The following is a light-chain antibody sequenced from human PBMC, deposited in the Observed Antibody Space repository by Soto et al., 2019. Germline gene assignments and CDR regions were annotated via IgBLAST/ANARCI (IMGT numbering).Light chain of an antibody. CDR3: QQSWT. CDR1: QSISSW. J-gene: IGKJ1*01. CDR2: KAS. V-gene: IGKV1-5*03. Sequence: DIQMTQSPSTLYASVGDRVTITCRASQSISSWLAWYQQKPGKAPKLLIYKASSLESGVPSRFSGSGSGTEFTLTISSLQPDDFATYYCQQSWTFGQGTKVEIK.